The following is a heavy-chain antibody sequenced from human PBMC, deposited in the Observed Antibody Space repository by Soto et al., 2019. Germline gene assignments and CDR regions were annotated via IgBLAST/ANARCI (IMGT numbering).Heavy chain of an antibody. CDR2: IYPGDSDT. CDR1: GYSFTSYW. V-gene: IGHV5-51*01. CDR3: ALHFWSGHYYYYGMDV. J-gene: IGHJ6*02. Sequence: GESLKISCKGSGYSFTSYWIGWVRQMPGKGLEWMGIIYPGDSDTRYSPSFQGQVTISADKSISTAYLQWSSLKASDTAMYYCALHFWSGHYYYYGMDVWGQGTTVTVSS. D-gene: IGHD3-3*02.